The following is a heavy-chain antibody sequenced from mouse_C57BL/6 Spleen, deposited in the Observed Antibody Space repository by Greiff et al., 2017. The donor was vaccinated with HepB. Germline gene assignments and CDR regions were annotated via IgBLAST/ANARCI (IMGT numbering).Heavy chain of an antibody. CDR3: ASGGVYAMDY. V-gene: IGHV1-80*01. CDR2: IYPGDGDT. CDR1: GYAFSSYW. J-gene: IGHJ4*01. Sequence: VKLMESGAELVKPGASVKISCKASGYAFSSYWMNWVKQRPGKGLEWIGQIYPGDGDTNYNGKFKGKATLTADKSSSTAYMQLSSLTSEDSAVYFCASGGVYAMDYWGQGTSVTVSS.